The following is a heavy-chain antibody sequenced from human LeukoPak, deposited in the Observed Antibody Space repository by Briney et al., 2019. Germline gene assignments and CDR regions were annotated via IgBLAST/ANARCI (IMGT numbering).Heavy chain of an antibody. CDR2: IYPGDSDT. CDR1: GYSFTSYW. V-gene: IGHV5-51*01. Sequence: GESLKISFKGSGYSFTSYWIGWVRPMPGKGLGWMGIIYPGDSDTRYSPSFQGQVTISADKSISTAHLQWSSLKASDTAMYYCARQRFTTRAYAGNWFDPWGQGTLVTVSS. J-gene: IGHJ5*02. D-gene: IGHD3-16*01. CDR3: ARQRFTTRAYAGNWFDP.